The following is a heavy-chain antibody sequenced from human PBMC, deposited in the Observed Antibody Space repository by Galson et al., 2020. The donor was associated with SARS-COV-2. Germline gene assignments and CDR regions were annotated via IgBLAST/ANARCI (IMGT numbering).Heavy chain of an antibody. CDR3: ARHWGTIFGVVTYPGWFDP. V-gene: IGHV4-39*01. D-gene: IGHD3-3*01. Sequence: SETLSLTCTVSGGSISSRSYYCGWIRQTQGKGQERIGSMYYSARTYYNPSLQSRVTISVDTSKNHFSLKLSSVTAADTAVYYCARHWGTIFGVVTYPGWFDPWGQGTLVTVSS. J-gene: IGHJ5*02. CDR2: MYYSART. CDR1: GGSISSRSYY.